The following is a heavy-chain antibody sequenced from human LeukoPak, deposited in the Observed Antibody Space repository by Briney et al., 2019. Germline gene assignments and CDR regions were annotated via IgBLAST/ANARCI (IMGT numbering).Heavy chain of an antibody. D-gene: IGHD2-15*01. J-gene: IGHJ4*02. CDR3: ARGAGSSGDLDY. Sequence: SETLSLTCTVSGGSISSSSYYWGWIRQPPGKGLEWSGSIYYSGSTYYNPSLKSRVTISVDTSKNQFSLKLSSVTAADTAVYFCARGAGSSGDLDYWGQGTLVTVSS. CDR1: GGSISSSSYY. CDR2: IYYSGST. V-gene: IGHV4-39*07.